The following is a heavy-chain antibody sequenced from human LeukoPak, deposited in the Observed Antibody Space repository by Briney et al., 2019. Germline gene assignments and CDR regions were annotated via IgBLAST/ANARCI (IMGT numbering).Heavy chain of an antibody. CDR3: AKCCILASIVP. Sequence: PGGSLRLSCAASGFTFSSYGMSWVRQAPGKGLEWVSAISGSGGSTYYADSVKGRFTISRDNSKNTLYLQMNSLRAQDTAVYYCAKCCILASIVPWGEGTLFTVSS. CDR1: GFTFSSYG. D-gene: IGHD3-9*01. V-gene: IGHV3-23*01. CDR2: ISGSGGST. J-gene: IGHJ5*02.